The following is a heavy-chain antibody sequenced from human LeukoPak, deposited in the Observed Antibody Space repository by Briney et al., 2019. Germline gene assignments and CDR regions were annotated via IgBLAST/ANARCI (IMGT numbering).Heavy chain of an antibody. D-gene: IGHD6-19*01. CDR1: GFTFSGSA. Sequence: GGSLRLSCAASGFTFSGSAIHWVRQASGKGLEWVGRIRSKANSYATAYAASVKGRFTISRDDSKNTAYLQMNSLKTEDTAVYYCTSSESSGDWYFDLWGRGTLVTVSS. CDR2: IRSKANSYAT. V-gene: IGHV3-73*01. J-gene: IGHJ2*01. CDR3: TSSESSGDWYFDL.